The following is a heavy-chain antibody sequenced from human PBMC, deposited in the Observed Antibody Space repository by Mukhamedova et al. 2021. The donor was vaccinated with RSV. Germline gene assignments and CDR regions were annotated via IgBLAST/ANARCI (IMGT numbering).Heavy chain of an antibody. D-gene: IGHD3-3*01. CDR3: PRDPGKRFLEWLFAY. J-gene: IGHJ4*02. V-gene: IGHV3-30*01. CDR2: ISYDGSNK. Sequence: VAVISYDGSNKYYADSVKGRFTISRDNSKNTLYLQMNSLRAEDTAVYYCPRDPGKRFLEWLFAYWGQGTLVTVSS.